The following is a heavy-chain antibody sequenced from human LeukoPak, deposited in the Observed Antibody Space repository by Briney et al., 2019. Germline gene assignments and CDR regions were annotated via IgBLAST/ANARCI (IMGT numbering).Heavy chain of an antibody. D-gene: IGHD3-10*01. Sequence: PSETLSLTCTVSGYSISSGYYWGWIRQPPGKGLEWIGSIYHSGRTFYNPSLKSRVTISVDTSKNQFSLKLTSVTAADTAVYYCARVGGSGSPHNWFDPGGQGTLVTVSS. V-gene: IGHV4-38-2*02. J-gene: IGHJ5*02. CDR2: IYHSGRT. CDR3: ARVGGSGSPHNWFDP. CDR1: GYSISSGYY.